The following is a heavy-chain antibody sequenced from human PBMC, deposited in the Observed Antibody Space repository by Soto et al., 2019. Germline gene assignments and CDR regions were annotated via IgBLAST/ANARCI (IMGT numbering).Heavy chain of an antibody. D-gene: IGHD2-21*02. Sequence: GGSLRLSCAASGFNFGTYALHWVRQAPGKGLQWVAVIASDGTTKYNTDSVRGRITISRDNSNSTLFLQMNSLRPEDTAVYFCARSARVVTSDAFDIWGQGTLVTVSS. CDR2: IASDGTTK. CDR1: GFNFGTYA. J-gene: IGHJ3*02. V-gene: IGHV3-30-3*01. CDR3: ARSARVVTSDAFDI.